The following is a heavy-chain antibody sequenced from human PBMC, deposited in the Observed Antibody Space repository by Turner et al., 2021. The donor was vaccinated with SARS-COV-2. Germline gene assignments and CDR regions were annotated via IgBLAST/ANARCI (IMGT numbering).Heavy chain of an antibody. Sequence: QLQLQESGPGLVKPSETLSLPCAVSGGSISTTNHYWGWIRQPPGKGLEWIGSISYTGRTFYTPSLKSRVTLSMDTSKNHFSLKVTSVTAADTAVYYCARQGGVDYWGQGTLVTVSS. V-gene: IGHV4-39*01. CDR1: GGSISTTNHY. CDR2: ISYTGRT. CDR3: ARQGGVDY. J-gene: IGHJ4*02.